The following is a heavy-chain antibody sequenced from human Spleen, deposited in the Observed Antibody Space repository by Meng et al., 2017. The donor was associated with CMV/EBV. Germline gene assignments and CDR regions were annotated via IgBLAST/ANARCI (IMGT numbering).Heavy chain of an antibody. CDR1: GFTFSAYE. CDR3: ARDVGHGDYYAMDV. CDR2: ISSSGSPT. V-gene: IGHV3-48*03. Sequence: GGSLRLSCAASGFTFSAYEMSWVRQAPGKGLEWVSCISSSGSPTYYADSLKGRFTISRDNAKNSLYLQMNSLRAEDTAVYYCARDVGHGDYYAMDVWGQGTTVTVSS. J-gene: IGHJ6*02. D-gene: IGHD3-10*01.